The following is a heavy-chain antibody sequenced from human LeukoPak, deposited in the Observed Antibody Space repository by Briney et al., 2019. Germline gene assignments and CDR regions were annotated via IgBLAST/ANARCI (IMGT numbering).Heavy chain of an antibody. CDR2: ISWNSGTI. V-gene: IGHV3-9*01. J-gene: IGHJ5*02. CDR3: ARDGEVGVGRWFDP. Sequence: GRSLRLSCAASGFTFDDYAMHWVRQAPGKGLEWVSGISWNSGTIGYADSVKGRFTFSRDNAKNSLSLQMNSLRAEDTAVYYCARDGEVGVGRWFDPWGQGTLVTVSS. D-gene: IGHD1-26*01. CDR1: GFTFDDYA.